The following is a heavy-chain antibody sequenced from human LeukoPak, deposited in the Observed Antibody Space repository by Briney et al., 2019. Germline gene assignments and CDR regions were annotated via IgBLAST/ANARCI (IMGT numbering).Heavy chain of an antibody. Sequence: SETLSLTCAVYAGSFSGYYWSWIRQPPGKGLEWIGEINHSGRNNYNPPLKTGATLSVDTSKTQFTLQRSSVTAADTAVYYCARAPARGGDFDYWGQGTLVTVSS. CDR1: AGSFSGYY. D-gene: IGHD2-21*01. CDR3: ARAPARGGDFDY. J-gene: IGHJ4*02. CDR2: INHSGRN. V-gene: IGHV4-34*01.